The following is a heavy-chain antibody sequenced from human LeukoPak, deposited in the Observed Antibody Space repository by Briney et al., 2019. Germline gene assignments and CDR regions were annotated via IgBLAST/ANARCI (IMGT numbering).Heavy chain of an antibody. CDR2: ISYDGSNK. Sequence: PGGSLRLSCAASGFTFSSYAMHWVRQAPGKGLGWVAVISYDGSNKYYADSVKGRFTISRDNSKNTLYLQMNSLRAEDTAVYYCARGSGSLMGTDYWGQGTLVTVSS. D-gene: IGHD1-26*01. J-gene: IGHJ4*02. V-gene: IGHV3-30*04. CDR1: GFTFSSYA. CDR3: ARGSGSLMGTDY.